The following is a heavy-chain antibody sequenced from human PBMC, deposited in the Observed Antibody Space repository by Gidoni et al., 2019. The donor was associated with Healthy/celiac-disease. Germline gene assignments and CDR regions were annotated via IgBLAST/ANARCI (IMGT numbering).Heavy chain of an antibody. Sequence: QLQLRASGPGLVKHSETVSLTCTVSGGSLSSSSYYWGWIRQPPGKGLEWIGCIYYSGSTYYNPSLKSRFTISVDTSKNQFSLKLSSVTAADTAVYYCASHTNCGGDCYVFDSWGQGTLVTVSS. V-gene: IGHV4-39*01. D-gene: IGHD2-21*02. J-gene: IGHJ5*01. CDR1: GGSLSSSSYY. CDR2: IYYSGST. CDR3: ASHTNCGGDCYVFDS.